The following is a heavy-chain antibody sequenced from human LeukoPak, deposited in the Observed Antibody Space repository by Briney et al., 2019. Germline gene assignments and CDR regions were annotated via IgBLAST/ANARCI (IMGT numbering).Heavy chain of an antibody. CDR1: GGSISSSSYY. D-gene: IGHD3-22*01. V-gene: IGHV4-39*07. Sequence: SETLSLTCTVSGGSISSSSYYWGWIRQPPGKGLEWIGEINHSGSTNYNPSLKSRVTISVDTSKNQFSLQLNSVTPEDTAVYYCARGRREVINYYDSSDFYYFDYWGQGTLVTVSS. CDR2: INHSGST. J-gene: IGHJ4*02. CDR3: ARGRREVINYYDSSDFYYFDY.